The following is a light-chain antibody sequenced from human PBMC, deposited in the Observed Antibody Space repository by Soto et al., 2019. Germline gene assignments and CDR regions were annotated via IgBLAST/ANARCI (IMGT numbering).Light chain of an antibody. V-gene: IGLV2-14*01. Sequence: QSVLTQPASVSGSPGQSITISCTGTSSDVGAYNYVSWYQQHPGKAPKLMIYEVSNRPSGVSNRFSSSKSGNTASLTISGLQAEDEAEYYCSSDISSSTVVFGGGTKLTVL. CDR3: SSDISSSTVV. J-gene: IGLJ2*01. CDR2: EVS. CDR1: SSDVGAYNY.